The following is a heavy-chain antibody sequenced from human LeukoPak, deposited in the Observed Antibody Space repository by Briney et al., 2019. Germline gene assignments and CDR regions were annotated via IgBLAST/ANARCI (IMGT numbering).Heavy chain of an antibody. CDR2: IFSSEST. CDR1: GGSISNHY. CDR3: ARWPMTELTFDV. J-gene: IGHJ3*01. Sequence: PSQTLSLTCTVSGGSISNHYWTWIRQPPGKGLEWIGYIFSSESTTHNTSPKNRLTIPVDTSKNQFSLKLSSVTAADTAVYFCARWPMTELTFDVWGQGTMVTVSS. D-gene: IGHD2-21*02. V-gene: IGHV4-59*11.